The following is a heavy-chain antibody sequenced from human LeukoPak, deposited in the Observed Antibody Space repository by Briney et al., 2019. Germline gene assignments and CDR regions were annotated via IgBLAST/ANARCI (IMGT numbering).Heavy chain of an antibody. CDR3: AKDHYGCSGGSCYSDY. CDR1: GFTFSSYG. J-gene: IGHJ4*02. CDR2: ISYDGSNK. V-gene: IGHV3-30*18. D-gene: IGHD2-15*01. Sequence: GGSLRLSCAASGFTFSSYGMHWVRQAPGKGLEWVAVISYDGSNKYYADSVKGRFTISRDNSKNTLYLQMNSLRAEDTAVYYCAKDHYGCSGGSCYSDYWGQGTLVTVSS.